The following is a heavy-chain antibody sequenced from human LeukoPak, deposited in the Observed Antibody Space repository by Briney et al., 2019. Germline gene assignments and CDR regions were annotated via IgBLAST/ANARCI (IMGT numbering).Heavy chain of an antibody. V-gene: IGHV3-21*01. CDR3: ARDAYYYGSGSQIYYYYYMDV. CDR2: ISSSSSYI. CDR1: GFTFSTYA. Sequence: GGSLRLSCAASGFTFSTYAMSWVRQAPGKGLEWVSSISSSSSYIYYADSVKGRFTISRDNAKNSLYLQMNSLRAEDTAVYYCARDAYYYGSGSQIYYYYYMDVWGKGTTVTVSS. D-gene: IGHD3-10*01. J-gene: IGHJ6*03.